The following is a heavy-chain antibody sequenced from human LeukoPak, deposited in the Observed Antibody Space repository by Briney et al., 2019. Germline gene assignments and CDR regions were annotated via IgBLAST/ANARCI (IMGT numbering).Heavy chain of an antibody. D-gene: IGHD2-2*01. V-gene: IGHV4-30-2*01. CDR3: ARVGYCSSTSCYALDY. J-gene: IGHJ4*02. CDR2: IFHGGST. CDR1: GGSISSGGYY. Sequence: PSETLSLTCTVSGGSISSGGYYWTWIRQPPGKGLEWIGYIFHGGSTYYNPSLQSRVTISVDWSKNQFSLNLSFVTAADTAVYYCARVGYCSSTSCYALDYWGQGTLVTVSS.